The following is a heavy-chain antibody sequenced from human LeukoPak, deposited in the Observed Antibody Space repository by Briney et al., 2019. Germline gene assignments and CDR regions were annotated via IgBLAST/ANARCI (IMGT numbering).Heavy chain of an antibody. V-gene: IGHV1-2*02. CDR3: ARGGASYYYYYYMDV. CDR1: GYTFTGYY. CDR2: INPNSGGT. Sequence: ASVKVSCKASGYTFTGYYMYWVRQAPGQGLEWMGGINPNSGGTNYVQKFQGRVTMNRDTSISTAYMELSRLRSDDTAVYYCARGGASYYYYYYMDVWGKGTTVTVSS. J-gene: IGHJ6*03. D-gene: IGHD1-26*01.